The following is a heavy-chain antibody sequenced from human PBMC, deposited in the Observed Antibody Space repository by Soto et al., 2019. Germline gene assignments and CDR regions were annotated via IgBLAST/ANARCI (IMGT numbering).Heavy chain of an antibody. V-gene: IGHV1-69*01. D-gene: IGHD3-22*01. J-gene: IGHJ3*02. CDR3: AKHQIAMIVLKIYFDI. CDR2: IIPLFGTS. Sequence: QVKLVQSGAEVRKPGSAVKVSCKASGGTFSTYGINWVRQAPGQGLEWMGGIIPLFGTSSYAQQFEGRVTITADESSSTAYMELSSLRSEDTAVYYCAKHQIAMIVLKIYFDIWGQGTMVTVSS. CDR1: GGTFSTYG.